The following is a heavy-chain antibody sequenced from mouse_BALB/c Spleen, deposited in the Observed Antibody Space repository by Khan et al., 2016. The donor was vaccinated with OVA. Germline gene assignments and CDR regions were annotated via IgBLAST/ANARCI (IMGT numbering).Heavy chain of an antibody. CDR1: GYSFTDYT. CDR2: INPYNGDS. V-gene: IGHV1-26*01. CDR3: ARSGYGGSAY. Sequence: VQLQQSGPELVKPGDSVKISCKASGYSFTDYTMNWVKQSHGKNLEWIGLINPYNGDSNYSQKFKGRATLTVDRSSSTADMELLSLTSEDSAVDYCARSGYGGSAYWGQGTLVTVSA. J-gene: IGHJ3*01. D-gene: IGHD1-2*01.